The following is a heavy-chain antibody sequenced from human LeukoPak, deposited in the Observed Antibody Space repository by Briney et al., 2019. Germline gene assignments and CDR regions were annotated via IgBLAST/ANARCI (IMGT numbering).Heavy chain of an antibody. CDR1: GYTFTDYY. J-gene: IGHJ4*02. Sequence: ASVKVSCKASGYTFTDYYMHWVRQAPGQGLEWMGWINPNSGGTNYAQKFQGRVTMTRDTSFSTAYMELSRLTSDDTAVYYCARGRVDRTGYDYFDCRGQGTLVTVSS. CDR2: INPNSGGT. D-gene: IGHD3-22*01. V-gene: IGHV1-2*02. CDR3: ARGRVDRTGYDYFDC.